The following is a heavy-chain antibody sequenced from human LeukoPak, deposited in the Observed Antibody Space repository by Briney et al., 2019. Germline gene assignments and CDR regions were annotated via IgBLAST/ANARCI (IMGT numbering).Heavy chain of an antibody. D-gene: IGHD3-9*01. CDR3: AKSGDILTGYSDFDY. CDR1: GFTFSSYD. Sequence: GGSLRLSCAASGFTFSSYDMHWVRQAPGKGLEWVSAISGSGGSTYYADSVKGRFTISRDNSKNTLYLQMNSLRAEDTAVYYCAKSGDILTGYSDFDYWGQGTLVTVSS. CDR2: ISGSGGST. V-gene: IGHV3-23*01. J-gene: IGHJ4*02.